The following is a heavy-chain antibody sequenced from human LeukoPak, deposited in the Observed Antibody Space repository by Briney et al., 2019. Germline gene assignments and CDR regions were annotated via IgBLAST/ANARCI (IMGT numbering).Heavy chain of an antibody. J-gene: IGHJ4*02. CDR3: ARPINYYDSSGYYYANDY. V-gene: IGHV1-18*01. CDR1: GYTFTSYG. Sequence: ASVKVSCKASGYTFTSYGISWVRQAPGQGLEWMGWISAYNGNTNYAQKLQGRVTMTTDTSTSTAYMELRSLRSDDTAVYYCARPINYYDSSGYYYANDYWGQGTLVTVSS. D-gene: IGHD3-22*01. CDR2: ISAYNGNT.